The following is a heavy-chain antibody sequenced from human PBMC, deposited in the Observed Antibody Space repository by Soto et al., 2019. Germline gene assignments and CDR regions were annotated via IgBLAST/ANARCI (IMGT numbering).Heavy chain of an antibody. CDR1: GFNFKKFA. CDR3: AKADGEQWLLPHLDK. V-gene: IGHV3-23*01. Sequence: EVQLLESGGGVVQPGGSLRLSCVASGFNFKKFAMSWVRQAPGEGLEWVSGISCCGGSTSYADSVKGQFSIARDDSTNTLSLQMNNLRVEDTAQYYCAKADGEQWLLPHLDKWGQGTLVTVS. J-gene: IGHJ4*02. CDR2: ISCCGGST. D-gene: IGHD6-19*01.